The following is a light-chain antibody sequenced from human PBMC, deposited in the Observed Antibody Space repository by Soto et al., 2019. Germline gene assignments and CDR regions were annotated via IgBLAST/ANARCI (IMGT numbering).Light chain of an antibody. CDR3: QHYGTSPLT. CDR1: RSIASSY. V-gene: IGKV3-20*01. CDR2: GTS. J-gene: IGKJ3*01. Sequence: ELVLTQSPGTLSLSPGERATLSCRASRSIASSYLAWYQQRPGQAPRLLVSGTSTRATGIPDRFSGSGCGKDFTLTISRLEPEAFAVYYCQHYGTSPLTFGPGTKVHIK.